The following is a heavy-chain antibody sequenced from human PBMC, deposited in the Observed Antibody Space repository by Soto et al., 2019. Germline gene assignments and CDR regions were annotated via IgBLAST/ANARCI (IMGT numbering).Heavy chain of an antibody. J-gene: IGHJ6*03. V-gene: IGHV3-21*01. CDR1: GFTFSSYS. CDR3: ARGQTTGYSSSWYSDYYYMDV. Sequence: EVQLVESGGGLVKPGGSLRLSCAASGFTFSSYSMNWVRQAPGKGLEWVSSISSSSSYIYYADSVKGRFTISRDNAKNSLYLQMNSLRAEDTAVYYCARGQTTGYSSSWYSDYYYMDVWGKGTTVTVSS. D-gene: IGHD6-13*01. CDR2: ISSSSSYI.